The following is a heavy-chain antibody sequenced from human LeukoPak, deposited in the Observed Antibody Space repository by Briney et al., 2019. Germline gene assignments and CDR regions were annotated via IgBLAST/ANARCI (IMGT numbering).Heavy chain of an antibody. CDR2: ISYTGST. CDR1: GDSISDYY. CDR3: AEVPARRVVTTPTYFDY. Sequence: PSETLSLTCTVSGDSISDYYWTWVRQPPGKGLEWIGYISYTGSTSYNPSLESRVTISADTSKNQFSLRLTSVTAADTAVYYCAEVPARRVVTTPTYFDYWGQGTLVTVSS. J-gene: IGHJ4*02. D-gene: IGHD2-21*02. V-gene: IGHV4-59*01.